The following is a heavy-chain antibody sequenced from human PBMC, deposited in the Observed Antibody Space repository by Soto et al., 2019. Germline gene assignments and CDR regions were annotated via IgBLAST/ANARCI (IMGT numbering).Heavy chain of an antibody. V-gene: IGHV3-33*01. CDR1: GFTFSSSG. CDR3: ARDLGRGYSYEAVDY. J-gene: IGHJ4*02. CDR2: IWYDGSNK. D-gene: IGHD5-18*01. Sequence: QVQLVESGGGVVQPGRSLRLSCAASGFTFSSSGMHWVRQAPGKGLEWVAVIWYDGSNKYYADSVKGRFTISRDNSKNTRYLQMNSLRAEDTAVYYCARDLGRGYSYEAVDYWGQGTLVTVSS.